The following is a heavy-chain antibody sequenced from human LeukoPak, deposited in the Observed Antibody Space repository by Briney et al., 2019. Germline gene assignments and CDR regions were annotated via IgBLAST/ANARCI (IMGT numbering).Heavy chain of an antibody. CDR3: AKGGKWDVTPFDY. J-gene: IGHJ4*02. Sequence: GGSLRLSCAASGFTFSSYSMNWVRQAPGKGLEWVSTISGGGGSTYYADSVKGRFTISRDNSKNTLYLQVNSLGAEDTAVYYCAKGGKWDVTPFDYWGQGTLVTVSS. CDR2: ISGGGGST. CDR1: GFTFSSYS. V-gene: IGHV3-23*01. D-gene: IGHD1-26*01.